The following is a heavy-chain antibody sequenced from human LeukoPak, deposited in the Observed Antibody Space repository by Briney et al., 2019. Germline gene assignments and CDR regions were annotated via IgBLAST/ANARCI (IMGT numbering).Heavy chain of an antibody. D-gene: IGHD6-13*01. CDR1: GYTFIAYY. CDR2: INTRSGGT. J-gene: IGHJ5*02. V-gene: IGHV1-2*02. CDR3: ARGYSSSWSTMDLFDP. Sequence: ASVRVSFRASGYTFIAYYMHWVRQAPGQGGEWMGWINTRSGGTKYTQKLQGRDTITTETTTRTDYMEVRRVRSDDTAVYYCARGYSSSWSTMDLFDPWGQGTLVTVSS.